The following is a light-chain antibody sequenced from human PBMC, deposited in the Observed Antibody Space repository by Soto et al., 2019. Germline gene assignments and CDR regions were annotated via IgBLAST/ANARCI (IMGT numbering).Light chain of an antibody. J-gene: IGKJ2*01. CDR2: VAS. Sequence: EIVMTQSPATLPVSPGERAALSCRASQSVSSNFAWYQQKPGQAPRPLIYVASSRATGTPARFSGSGSGTEFTLTISSLQSEDFAVYYCQQYNNWPYTFGLGTKLEMK. CDR1: QSVSSN. CDR3: QQYNNWPYT. V-gene: IGKV3-15*01.